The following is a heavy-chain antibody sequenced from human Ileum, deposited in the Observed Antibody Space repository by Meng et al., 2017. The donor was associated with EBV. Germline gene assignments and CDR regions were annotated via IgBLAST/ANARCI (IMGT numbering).Heavy chain of an antibody. CDR1: GGSVSSNDYH. V-gene: IGHV4-61*03. CDR2: MYDSENA. J-gene: IGHJ5*02. D-gene: IGHD3-9*01. CDR3: AYYFVGRGGPGS. Sequence: QGPRQVSGPGLVNPSETLPLTCSVSGGSVSSNDYHWSWIRQPPGKGLEWIGCMYDSENAKYNPSLNSRVTISIDTTRNHFVLKLTSVTAADTAVYYCAYYFVGRGGPGSWGQGTLVTVPS.